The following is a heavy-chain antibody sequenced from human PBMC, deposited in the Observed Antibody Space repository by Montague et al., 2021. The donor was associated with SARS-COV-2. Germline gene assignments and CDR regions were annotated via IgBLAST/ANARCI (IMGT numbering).Heavy chain of an antibody. CDR1: GFSINADGVG. CDR2: IYWNEDR. D-gene: IGHD3-16*01. V-gene: IGHV2-5*01. CDR3: ARRFTAYAFSSSWFDP. J-gene: IGHJ5*02. Sequence: PALVKPTQTLTLTCTLSGFSINADGVGVGWIRQPPGKALEWLALIYWNEDRLYNSSLKNRLSITKDTSKNQVLLTLTSMDPVDTATYYCARRFTAYAFSSSWFDPWGQGIPVTVS.